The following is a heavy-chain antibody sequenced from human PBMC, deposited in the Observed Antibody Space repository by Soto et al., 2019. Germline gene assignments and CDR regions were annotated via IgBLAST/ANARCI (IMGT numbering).Heavy chain of an antibody. V-gene: IGHV4-39*01. CDR1: GGSISSSSYY. CDR2: IYYSGST. Sequence: LSLTCTVSGGSISSSSYYWGWIRQPPGKGLEWIGSIYYSGSTYYNPSLKSRVTISVDTSKNQFSLKLSSVTAADTAVYYCARVNYGDYYYGMSVCGRGTRVAFSS. J-gene: IGHJ6*02. D-gene: IGHD4-17*01. CDR3: ARVNYGDYYYGMSV.